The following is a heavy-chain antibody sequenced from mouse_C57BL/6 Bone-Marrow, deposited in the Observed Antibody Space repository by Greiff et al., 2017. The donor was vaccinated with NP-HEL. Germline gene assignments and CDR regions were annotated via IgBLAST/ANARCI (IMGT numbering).Heavy chain of an antibody. CDR2: INPNNGGT. D-gene: IGHD1-1*01. Sequence: EVKLMESGPELVKPGASVKMSCKASGYTFTDYNMHWVKQSHGKSLEWIGYINPNNGGTSYNQKFKGKATLTVNKSSSTAYMELRSLTSEDSAVYYCARGDTTVVGYFDVWGTGTTVTVSS. CDR1: GYTFTDYN. CDR3: ARGDTTVVGYFDV. V-gene: IGHV1-22*01. J-gene: IGHJ1*03.